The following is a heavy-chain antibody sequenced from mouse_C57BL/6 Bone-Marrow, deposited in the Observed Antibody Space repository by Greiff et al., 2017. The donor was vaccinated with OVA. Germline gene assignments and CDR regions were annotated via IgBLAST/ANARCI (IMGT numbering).Heavy chain of an antibody. CDR2: IYPGSGST. D-gene: IGHD3-2*02. J-gene: IGHJ3*01. CDR3: AREGSSSGRFAY. CDR1: GYTFTSYW. Sequence: QVQLQQPGAELVKPGASVKMSCKASGYTFTSYWITWVKQRPGQGLEWIGDIYPGSGSTNYNEKLKSKATLTVDTSSSTAYMQLSSLTSEDSAVYYCAREGSSSGRFAYWGQGTLVTVSA. V-gene: IGHV1-55*01.